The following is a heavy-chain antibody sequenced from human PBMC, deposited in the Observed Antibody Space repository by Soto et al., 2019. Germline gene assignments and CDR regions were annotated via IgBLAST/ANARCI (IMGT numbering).Heavy chain of an antibody. CDR2: INPSGGST. CDR3: ARGVGGSGGPRGPDDY. Sequence: QVQLVQSGAEVKKPGASVKVSCKASGYTFTSYYMHWVRQAPGQGLEWMGIINPSGGSTSYAQKFQGRVTMTRDTSTSTVYMELSSLRSEDTAVYYCARGVGGSGGPRGPDDYWGQGTLVTVSS. J-gene: IGHJ4*02. V-gene: IGHV1-46*01. D-gene: IGHD2-15*01. CDR1: GYTFTSYY.